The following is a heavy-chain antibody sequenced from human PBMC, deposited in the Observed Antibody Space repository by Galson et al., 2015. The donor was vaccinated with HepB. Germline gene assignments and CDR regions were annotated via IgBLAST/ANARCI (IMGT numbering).Heavy chain of an antibody. J-gene: IGHJ3*02. CDR2: IDTDGSGT. Sequence: SLRLSCAASGFTLSDYWMHWVRQAPGKGLVWVARIDTDGSGTSYADSVKGRFTISRDNAKNTLFLQMNSLRAEDTAVYYCAKVPYCTSISCYSRGAFEMWGQGTKVTVSS. V-gene: IGHV3-74*01. CDR3: AKVPYCTSISCYSRGAFEM. CDR1: GFTLSDYW. D-gene: IGHD2-2*01.